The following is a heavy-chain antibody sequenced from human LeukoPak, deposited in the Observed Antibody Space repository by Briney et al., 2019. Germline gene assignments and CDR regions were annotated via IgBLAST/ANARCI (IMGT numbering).Heavy chain of an antibody. Sequence: PGGSLRLSCEVSGFTFSDHYMSWIRQAPGKSLEWVSYISSGSTYTNYADSVEGRFTISRDNAKNSLYLQMNSLRAEDTAVYYCARGDYGGDYFDYWGQGTLVTVSS. CDR3: ARGDYGGDYFDY. V-gene: IGHV3-11*05. D-gene: IGHD4-23*01. CDR1: GFTFSDHY. J-gene: IGHJ4*02. CDR2: ISSGSTYT.